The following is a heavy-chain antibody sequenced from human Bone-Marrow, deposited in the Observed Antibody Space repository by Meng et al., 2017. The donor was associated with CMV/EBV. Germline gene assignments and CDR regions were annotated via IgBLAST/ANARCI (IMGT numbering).Heavy chain of an antibody. CDR2: ISAYNGNT. CDR1: GYTFTSYG. Sequence: ASVKVSCKASGYTFTSYGISWVRQAPGQGLEWMGWISAYNGNTNYAQKLQGRVTMTTDTSTSTAYMELRSLRSDDTAVYYCARDLTPSITILGVAQPWFDPWGQGTLVTVSS. CDR3: ARDLTPSITILGVAQPWFDP. J-gene: IGHJ5*02. D-gene: IGHD3-3*01. V-gene: IGHV1-18*01.